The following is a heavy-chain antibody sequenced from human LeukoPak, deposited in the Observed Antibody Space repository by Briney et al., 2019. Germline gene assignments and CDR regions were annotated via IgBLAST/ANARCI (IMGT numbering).Heavy chain of an antibody. CDR2: ISSSSTYK. CDR1: GFTFSSYS. D-gene: IGHD3-22*01. J-gene: IGHJ3*02. CDR3: ARDYYDSRGSRSFAFDI. V-gene: IGHV3-21*01. Sequence: GGSLRLSCAASGFTFSSYSMNWVRQAPGKGLEWVSFISSSSTYKYYVDSVKGRFSISRDNAQSSLYLQMNSLRAEDTAVYYCARDYYDSRGSRSFAFDIWGQGTLVTVSS.